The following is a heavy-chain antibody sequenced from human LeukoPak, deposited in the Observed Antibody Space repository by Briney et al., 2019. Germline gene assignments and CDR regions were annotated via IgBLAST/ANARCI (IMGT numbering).Heavy chain of an antibody. V-gene: IGHV1-18*01. Sequence: GESLKISCKGSGYTFTSYGISWVRQAPGQGLEWMGWISAYNGNTNYAQKLQDRVTMTTDTSTSTAYMELRSLRSDDTAVSYCARDPAGAWELGDYFNYGGQGPRVTVSS. J-gene: IGHJ4*02. CDR3: ARDPAGAWELGDYFNY. D-gene: IGHD1-26*01. CDR2: ISAYNGNT. CDR1: GYTFTSYG.